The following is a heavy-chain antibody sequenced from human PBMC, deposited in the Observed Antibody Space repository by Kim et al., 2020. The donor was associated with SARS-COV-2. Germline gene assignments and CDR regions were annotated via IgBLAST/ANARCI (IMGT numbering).Heavy chain of an antibody. CDR2: IYYSGST. CDR3: GSHRYYYDSSGYYYNESFGY. Sequence: SETLSLTCTVSGGSISSSSYYWGWIRQPPGKGLEWIGSIYYSGSTYYNPSLKSRVTISVDTSKNQFSLKLSSVTAADTAVYYCGSHRYYYDSSGYYYNESFGYWGQGTLVTVSS. V-gene: IGHV4-39*01. J-gene: IGHJ4*02. CDR1: GGSISSSSYY. D-gene: IGHD3-22*01.